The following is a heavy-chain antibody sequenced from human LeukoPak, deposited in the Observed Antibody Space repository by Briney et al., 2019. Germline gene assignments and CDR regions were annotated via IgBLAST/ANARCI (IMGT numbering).Heavy chain of an antibody. D-gene: IGHD6-13*01. Sequence: ASVKVSCKASVYTFTSYDISWVRQAPGQGLEWMGWINPNSGGTNYAQKFQGRVTMTRDTSISTAYMELSRLRSDDSAVYYCASVGSSRNLDYWGQGTLVTVSS. CDR3: ASVGSSRNLDY. CDR2: INPNSGGT. J-gene: IGHJ4*02. V-gene: IGHV1-2*02. CDR1: VYTFTSYD.